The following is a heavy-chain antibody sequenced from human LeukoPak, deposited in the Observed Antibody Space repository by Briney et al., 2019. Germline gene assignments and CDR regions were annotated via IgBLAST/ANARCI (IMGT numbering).Heavy chain of an antibody. J-gene: IGHJ5*02. CDR3: ARGQYYDSSGYYGGWFDP. Sequence: KSSETLSLTCAVYGGSFSGYYWSWIRQPPGKGLVWIGEINHSGSTNYNPSLKSRVTISVDTSKNQFSLKLSSVTAADTAVYYCARGQYYDSSGYYGGWFDPWGQGTLVTVSS. D-gene: IGHD3-22*01. CDR2: INHSGST. CDR1: GGSFSGYY. V-gene: IGHV4-34*01.